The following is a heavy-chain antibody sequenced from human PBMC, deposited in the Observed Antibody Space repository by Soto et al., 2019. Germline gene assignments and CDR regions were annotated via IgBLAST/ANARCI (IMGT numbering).Heavy chain of an antibody. D-gene: IGHD1-1*01. CDR1: GFTFSNFA. CDR2: ISGSGDDT. Sequence: QLLESGGGFVQPGGSLRLSCVASGFTFSNFAMAWVRQAPGEGLEWVSAISGSGDDTFYADSMKGRFTISRDNSKDTLYLQINSLRAEDTAVYYCANPIPKTGTTFGFWGQGPLFTVSS. CDR3: ANPIPKTGTTFGF. J-gene: IGHJ4*02. V-gene: IGHV3-23*01.